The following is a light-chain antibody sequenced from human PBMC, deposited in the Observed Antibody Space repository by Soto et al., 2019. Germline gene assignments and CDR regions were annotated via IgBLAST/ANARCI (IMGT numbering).Light chain of an antibody. Sequence: EIVMTQSPATLSVSPGERATLSCRASQSVGSNLAWYQQKPGQAPRLLIYGASTRATGIPARFSGSGSGTESTLTISSRQSEDFAIYFCQRYNNWPPDRTFGQGTKVEIK. CDR3: QRYNNWPPDRT. V-gene: IGKV3-15*01. CDR1: QSVGSN. CDR2: GAS. J-gene: IGKJ1*01.